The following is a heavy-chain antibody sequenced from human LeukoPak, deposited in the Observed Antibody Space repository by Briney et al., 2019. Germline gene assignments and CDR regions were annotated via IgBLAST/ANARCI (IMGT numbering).Heavy chain of an antibody. CDR2: IKSDGGTT. V-gene: IGHV3-15*01. J-gene: IGHJ6*03. D-gene: IGHD6-13*01. Sequence: AGGSLRLSCAASGFTFNNAWMSWVRQAPGKGLEWIGRIKSDGGTTDYAAPVKGRFTISGDDSKNTMYLQMNSLKAEDTAVYYCARSAAAAGKFYYYYYMDVWGKGTTVTISS. CDR1: GFTFNNAW. CDR3: ARSAAAAGKFYYYYYMDV.